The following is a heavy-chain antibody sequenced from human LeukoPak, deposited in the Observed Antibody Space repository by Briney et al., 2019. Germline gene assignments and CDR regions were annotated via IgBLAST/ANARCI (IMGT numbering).Heavy chain of an antibody. V-gene: IGHV4-59*12. Sequence: SETLSLTCTVSGGFISHYYWSWIRQPPGRGLEWIGNIYNSGSTNYNPSLKSRVTISLDTSKNQFSLKLSSVTAADTAVYYCVRVDGYNYFDYWGQGTLVTVSS. CDR1: GGFISHYY. CDR2: IYNSGST. D-gene: IGHD5-24*01. J-gene: IGHJ4*02. CDR3: VRVDGYNYFDY.